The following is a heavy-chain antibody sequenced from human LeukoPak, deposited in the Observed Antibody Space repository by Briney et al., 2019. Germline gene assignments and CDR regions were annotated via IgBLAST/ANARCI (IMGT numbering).Heavy chain of an antibody. CDR2: IYTNGNT. CDR1: GASIDNYY. J-gene: IGHJ4*02. Sequence: PSETLSLTCTVSGASIDNYYWGWVRQSAGRGLEWIGRIYTNGNTNYSPSLGGRVTMSVDTSKSQFSLRLSSVTAADTAVFYCSREAKTYDGDGYYPDYWGQGILVTVAS. D-gene: IGHD3-22*01. V-gene: IGHV4-4*07. CDR3: SREAKTYDGDGYYPDY.